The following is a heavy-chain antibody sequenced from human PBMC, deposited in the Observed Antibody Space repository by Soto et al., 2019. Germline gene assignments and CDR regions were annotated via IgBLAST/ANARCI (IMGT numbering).Heavy chain of an antibody. CDR2: IVNDGSEQ. J-gene: IGHJ5*02. CDR3: ARDALYVDNGLDL. V-gene: IGHV3-33*01. CDR1: GFSFSTHG. D-gene: IGHD3-10*02. Sequence: QVQLVESGGGVVRPGRSLRLSCAATGFSFSTHGMHWVRQAPGKGLEWVAVIVNDGSEQQYADSVKGRFTISRDNARNILYLQMNNLRAEDTALYHCARDALYVDNGLDLWGQGTLVTVSS.